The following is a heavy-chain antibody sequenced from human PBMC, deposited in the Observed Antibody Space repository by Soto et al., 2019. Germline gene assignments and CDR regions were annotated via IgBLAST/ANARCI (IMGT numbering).Heavy chain of an antibody. Sequence: EVQLLESGGALVQPGGSLRLCCAASGFTFSNYAMTWVRQAPGKGLEWVSGISGSGGSTYYADSVKGRFTISRYNSKNTLYLQMNSLRGEDTAVYHCAKAYCSGGSCTGSDYWGQGTLVTVSS. CDR1: GFTFSNYA. CDR2: ISGSGGST. D-gene: IGHD2-15*01. J-gene: IGHJ4*02. CDR3: AKAYCSGGSCTGSDY. V-gene: IGHV3-23*01.